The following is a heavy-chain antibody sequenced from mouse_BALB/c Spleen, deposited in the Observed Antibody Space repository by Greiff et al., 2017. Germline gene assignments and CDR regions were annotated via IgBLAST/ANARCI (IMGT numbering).Heavy chain of an antibody. CDR1: GDSITSGY. Sequence: EVQLQQSGPSLVKPSQTLSLTCSVTGDSITSGYWNWIRKFPGNKLEYMGYISYSGSTYYNPSLKSRISITRDTSKNQYYLQLNSVTTEDTATYYCARRDSSSFYFDYWGQGTTLTVSS. V-gene: IGHV3-8*02. CDR3: ARRDSSSFYFDY. CDR2: ISYSGST. D-gene: IGHD1-1*01. J-gene: IGHJ2*01.